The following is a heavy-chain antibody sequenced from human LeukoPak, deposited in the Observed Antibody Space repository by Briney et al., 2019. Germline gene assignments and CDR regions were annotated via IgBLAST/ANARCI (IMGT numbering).Heavy chain of an antibody. CDR3: AKRTYYYDSSAATQRYYFDY. Sequence: PGGSLRLSCAASGFTFSSYAMSWVRQAPGKGLEWVSAISGSGGSTYYADSVKGRFTISRDNSKNTLYLQMNSLRAEDTAVYYCAKRTYYYDSSAATQRYYFDYWGQGTLVTVSS. CDR2: ISGSGGST. V-gene: IGHV3-23*01. J-gene: IGHJ4*02. CDR1: GFTFSSYA. D-gene: IGHD3-22*01.